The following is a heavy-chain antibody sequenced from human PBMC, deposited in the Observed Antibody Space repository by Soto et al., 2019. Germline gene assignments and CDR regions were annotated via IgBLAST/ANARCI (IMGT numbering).Heavy chain of an antibody. CDR1: GFTFSSYA. Sequence: GGSLRLSCAASGFTFSSYAMSWVRQAPGKGLEWVSAISGSGGSTYYADSVKGRFTISRDNSKNTLYLQMNSLRAEDTAVYYCAKDLYIVVVPAAIRGWFDPWGQGTLVTVSS. D-gene: IGHD2-2*01. CDR2: ISGSGGST. V-gene: IGHV3-23*01. CDR3: AKDLYIVVVPAAIRGWFDP. J-gene: IGHJ5*02.